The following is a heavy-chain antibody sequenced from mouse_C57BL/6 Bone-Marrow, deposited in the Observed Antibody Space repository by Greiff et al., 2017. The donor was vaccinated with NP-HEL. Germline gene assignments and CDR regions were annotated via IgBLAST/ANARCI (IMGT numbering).Heavy chain of an antibody. Sequence: EVKLVESGGGLVKPGGSLKLSCAASGFTFSSYAMSWVRQTPEKRLEWVATISDGGSNTYYPDNVKGRFTISRDNAKNNLYLQMSHLKSVDTAMDDFSFYYYGKAWFAYWGQGTLVTVSA. D-gene: IGHD1-1*01. CDR3: SFYYYGKAWFAY. J-gene: IGHJ3*01. CDR1: GFTFSSYA. CDR2: ISDGGSNT. V-gene: IGHV5-4*03.